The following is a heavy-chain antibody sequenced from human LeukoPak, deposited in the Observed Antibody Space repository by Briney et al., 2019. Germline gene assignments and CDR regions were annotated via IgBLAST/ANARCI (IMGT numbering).Heavy chain of an antibody. CDR1: GFTVSSNY. D-gene: IGHD6-13*01. J-gene: IGHJ5*02. V-gene: IGHV3-53*05. CDR3: ARDKSSSWYINWFDP. CDR2: IYSGGST. Sequence: GGSLRLSCAASGFTVSSNYMSWVRQAPGEGLEWVSVIYSGGSTYYADSVKGRFTISRDNSKNTLYLQMNSLRAEDTAVYYCARDKSSSWYINWFDPWGQGTLVTVSS.